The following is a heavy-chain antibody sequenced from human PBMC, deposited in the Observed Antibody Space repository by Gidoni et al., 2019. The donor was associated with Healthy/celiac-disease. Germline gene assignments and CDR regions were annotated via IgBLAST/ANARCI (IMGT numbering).Heavy chain of an antibody. CDR3: AKDLITMVRGVIPNPFDY. CDR1: GCTFSSDG. D-gene: IGHD3-10*01. CDR2: ISYAGSNK. J-gene: IGHJ4*02. Sequence: QVQLVESGGGGVQPGRSLRLSCAASGCTFSSDGMHWVRQAPGKGLEWLAVISYAGSNKYYADSVKGRFTISRDNSKNTLYLQMNSLRAEDTAVYYCAKDLITMVRGVIPNPFDYWGQGTLVTVSS. V-gene: IGHV3-30*18.